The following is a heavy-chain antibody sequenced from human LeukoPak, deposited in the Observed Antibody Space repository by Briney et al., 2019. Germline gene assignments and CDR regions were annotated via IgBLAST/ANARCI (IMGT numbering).Heavy chain of an antibody. V-gene: IGHV1-69*13. CDR3: ARPLVTTVTVWGMDV. J-gene: IGHJ6*02. CDR2: IIPIFGTA. Sequence: SVKVSCKASGGTFSSYAISWVRQAPGQGLEWMGGIIPIFGTASYAQKFQGRVTITADESTRTAYMELSSLRSEDTAVYYCARPLVTTVTVWGMDVWGQGTTVTVSS. CDR1: GGTFSSYA. D-gene: IGHD4-11*01.